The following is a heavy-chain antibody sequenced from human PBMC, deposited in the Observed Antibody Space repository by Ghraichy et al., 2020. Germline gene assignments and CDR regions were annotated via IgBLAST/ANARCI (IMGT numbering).Heavy chain of an antibody. CDR1: GASIRGSIYY. V-gene: IGHV4-39*07. D-gene: IGHD1-1*01. J-gene: IGHJ5*02. CDR3: ARNFSWQQELALYNWFDP. CDR2: VYYSGST. Sequence: ESLSLTCTVSGASIRGSIYYWGWIRQPPGKGLEWIGSVYYSGSTAYNPSLKSRLTLSVDTFKNQFSLELRSVTAADSAVYFCARNFSWQQELALYNWFDPWGQGTLVTVSS.